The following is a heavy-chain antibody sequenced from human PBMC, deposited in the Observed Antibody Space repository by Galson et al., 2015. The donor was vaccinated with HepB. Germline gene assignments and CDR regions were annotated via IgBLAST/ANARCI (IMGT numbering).Heavy chain of an antibody. J-gene: IGHJ1*01. V-gene: IGHV3-30*03. CDR3: ARDPRFLERSVRRNAEYFQY. CDR1: GFTFSNYG. CDR2: ISYDGRNK. Sequence: SLRHSCAASGFTFSNYGMHWVRQTPGKGLEWVAVISYDGRNKYYADSVKGRFTISRDNSRNTLYLQMNSLRAEDTAVYYCARDPRFLERSVRRNAEYFQYWGQGTLLTVSS. D-gene: IGHD3-3*01.